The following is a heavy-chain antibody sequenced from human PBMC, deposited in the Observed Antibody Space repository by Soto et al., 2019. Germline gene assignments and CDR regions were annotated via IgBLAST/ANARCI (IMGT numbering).Heavy chain of an antibody. Sequence: EVQLVESGGGLVKPGGSLRLSCGASGFTFSTYSMNWVRQAPGKGLEWVSSISSSSSYKHYAESVKGRFTISRDNAKNSLYLQMNSLRAEDTAVYYCARDGSLGYGDYWGQGTLGTVSS. D-gene: IGHD5-18*01. CDR3: ARDGSLGYGDY. CDR1: GFTFSTYS. J-gene: IGHJ4*02. CDR2: ISSSSSYK. V-gene: IGHV3-21*01.